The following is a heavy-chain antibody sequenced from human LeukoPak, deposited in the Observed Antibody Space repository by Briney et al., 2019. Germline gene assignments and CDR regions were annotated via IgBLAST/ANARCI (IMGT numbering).Heavy chain of an antibody. CDR2: FDPEDGET. CDR3: ATSGPSGSPAYYGMDV. V-gene: IGHV1-24*01. J-gene: IGHJ6*02. Sequence: ASVKVSCKVSGYTLTELSMHWVRLAPGKGLEWMGGFDPEDGETIYAQKFQGRVTMTEDTSTDTAYMELSSLRSEDTAVYYCATSGPSGSPAYYGMDVWGQGTTVTVSS. D-gene: IGHD1-26*01. CDR1: GYTLTELS.